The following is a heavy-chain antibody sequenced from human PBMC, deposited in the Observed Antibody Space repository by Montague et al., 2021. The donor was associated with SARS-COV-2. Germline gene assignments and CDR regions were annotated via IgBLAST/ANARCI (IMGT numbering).Heavy chain of an antibody. V-gene: IGHV4-59*01. CDR2: IYYSGST. CDR1: VGSISSYY. CDR3: AGDRGRFWHFDL. Sequence: SETLSLTCTVSVGSISSYYWNWIRQSPGKGLEWIGYIYYSGSTKXNPSLKSRVTISVDTSKSQMSLGLNSVTAADTAVYYCAGDRGRFWHFDLWGRGTLVTVSS. J-gene: IGHJ2*01. D-gene: IGHD5-12*01.